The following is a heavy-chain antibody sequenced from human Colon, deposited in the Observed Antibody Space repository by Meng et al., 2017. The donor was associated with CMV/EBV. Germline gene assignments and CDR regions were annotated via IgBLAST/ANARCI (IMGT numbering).Heavy chain of an antibody. CDR3: ARDRVATPKAGFGMDV. CDR2: ISSSSSYI. J-gene: IGHJ6*02. Sequence: GESLKISCAASGFTFSSYSMNWVRQAPGKGLEWVSSISSSSSYIYYADSVKGRFTISRDNSKNTLYLQMDNLRHEDTAIYYCARDRVATPKAGFGMDVWGQGTTVTVSS. D-gene: IGHD2-15*01. V-gene: IGHV3-21*01. CDR1: GFTFSSYS.